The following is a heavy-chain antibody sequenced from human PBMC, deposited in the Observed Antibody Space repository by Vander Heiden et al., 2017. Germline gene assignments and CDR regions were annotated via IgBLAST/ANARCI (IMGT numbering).Heavy chain of an antibody. J-gene: IGHJ5*02. Sequence: HVQLQASGPGVLKPSQTLSLPCPVSGGSISSGGHYWSWIRQPAGKGMEWIGRIFTSGSTNYNPSLKSRVTILVDTSKNQFSLKLSSVTAADTAVYYCARVQYYYDSSGYQNWFDPWGQGTLVTVSS. CDR1: GGSISSGGHY. CDR3: ARVQYYYDSSGYQNWFDP. D-gene: IGHD3-22*01. V-gene: IGHV4-61*02. CDR2: IFTSGST.